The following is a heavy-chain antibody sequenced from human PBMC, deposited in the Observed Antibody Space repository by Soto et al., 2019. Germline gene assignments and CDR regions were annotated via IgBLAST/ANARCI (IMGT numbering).Heavy chain of an antibody. CDR1: GFTFSSYA. D-gene: IGHD3-10*01. J-gene: IGHJ3*02. CDR2: ISGSGGST. CDR3: AKALRYYGSGSYYMPDAFDI. V-gene: IGHV3-23*01. Sequence: EVQLLESGGGLVQPGGSLRLSCAASGFTFSSYAMSWVRQAPGKGLEWVSAISGSGGSTYYADSVKGRFTISRDNSKNTLYLQMNSLRAEDTAVYYCAKALRYYGSGSYYMPDAFDIWGQGTMVTVSS.